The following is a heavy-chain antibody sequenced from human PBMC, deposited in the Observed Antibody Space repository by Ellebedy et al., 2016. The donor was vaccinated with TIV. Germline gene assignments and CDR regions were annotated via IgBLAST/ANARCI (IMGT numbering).Heavy chain of an antibody. D-gene: IGHD3-16*01. CDR1: GFTFTDYS. CDR2: IKTKPESYAT. V-gene: IGHV3-72*01. CDR3: AVDNWESYDY. J-gene: IGHJ4*02. Sequence: PGGSLRLSCAASGFTFTDYSIDWVRQAPGKGLEWLGRIKTKPESYATRYASSVNCRFTVSSDDSKNSVFLQMSSLRIEDTAVYYCAVDNWESYDYWGQGTLVTVSS.